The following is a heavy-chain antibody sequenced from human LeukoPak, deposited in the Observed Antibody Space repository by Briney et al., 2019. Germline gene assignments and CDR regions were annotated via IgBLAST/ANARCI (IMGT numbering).Heavy chain of an antibody. CDR2: INWNSENT. Sequence: GGSLRLSCAASGFNFDDYAMHWVRQVPGKALEWVSYINWNSENTDYADSVKGRFTISRDNSKNTLYLQMNSLRAEDTAVYYCAKVATMYFDYWGQGTLVTVSS. CDR3: AKVATMYFDY. D-gene: IGHD5-12*01. J-gene: IGHJ4*02. CDR1: GFNFDDYA. V-gene: IGHV3-9*01.